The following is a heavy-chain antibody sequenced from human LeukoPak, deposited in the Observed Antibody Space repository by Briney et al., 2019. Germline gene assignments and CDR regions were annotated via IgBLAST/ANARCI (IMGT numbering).Heavy chain of an antibody. CDR1: GGSISSGGYY. CDR3: ARNQRSGGFDL. V-gene: IGHV4-31*03. D-gene: IGHD5-24*01. CDR2: IYYSGST. Sequence: SETLSLTCTVSGGSISSGGYYWSWIRQHPGKGLEWIGYIYYSGSTYYNPSLKSRVTISVDTSKNQFSLKLSSVTAADTAVYYCARNQRSGGFDLWGRGTLVIVSS. J-gene: IGHJ2*01.